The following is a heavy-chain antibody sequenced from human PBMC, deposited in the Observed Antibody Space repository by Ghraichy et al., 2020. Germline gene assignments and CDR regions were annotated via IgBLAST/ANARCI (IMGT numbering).Heavy chain of an antibody. Sequence: SLNISCTVSGGSISSGGYYWSWIRQHPGKGLEWIGYIYYSGSTYYNPSLKSRVTISVDTSKNQFSLKLSSVTAADTAVYYCARATYGDYVYYFDYWGQGTLVTVSS. CDR1: GGSISSGGYY. J-gene: IGHJ4*02. V-gene: IGHV4-31*03. D-gene: IGHD4-17*01. CDR3: ARATYGDYVYYFDY. CDR2: IYYSGST.